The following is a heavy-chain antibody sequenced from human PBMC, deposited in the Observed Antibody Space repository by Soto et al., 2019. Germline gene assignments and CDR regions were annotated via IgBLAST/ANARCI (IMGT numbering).Heavy chain of an antibody. CDR3: ARSLFLASTDTEPFDY. J-gene: IGHJ4*02. CDR2: ISGGGNDA. Sequence: EAQLLESGGGLVQPGGSLVLSCAASGFTFSSYAMSWVRQAPGQGLEWVSSISGGGNDAFYAVSVKGRFTISRDNSRNTLYLQMSILRADDTAIYYCARSLFLASTDTEPFDYWGQGALVTVSS. D-gene: IGHD3-3*02. V-gene: IGHV3-23*01. CDR1: GFTFSSYA.